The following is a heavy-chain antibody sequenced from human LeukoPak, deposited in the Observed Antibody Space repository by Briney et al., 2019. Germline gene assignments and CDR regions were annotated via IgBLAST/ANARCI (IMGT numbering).Heavy chain of an antibody. D-gene: IGHD5-24*01. J-gene: IGHJ4*02. V-gene: IGHV3-23*01. CDR3: AKSGYNRFDY. Sequence: GGSLRLSCAASGFPLSRSAMSWVRQAPGKGLEWVSNISGSGSGGSTYYADSVKGRFTISRDNSKNTLHLQMNSLRAEDTAVYYCAKSGYNRFDYWGQGTLVTVSS. CDR2: ISGSGSGGST. CDR1: GFPLSRSA.